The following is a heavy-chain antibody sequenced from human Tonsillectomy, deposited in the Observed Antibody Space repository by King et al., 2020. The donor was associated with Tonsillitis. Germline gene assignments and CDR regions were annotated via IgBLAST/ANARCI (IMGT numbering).Heavy chain of an antibody. CDR1: GYTFISYG. D-gene: IGHD5-12*01. V-gene: IGHV1-18*04. CDR2: INSYNGNT. CDR3: ARDSGYDWFGVDY. J-gene: IGHJ4*02. Sequence: QLVQSGAEVKKPGASVKVSCKASGYTFISYGISWVRQAPGKGLEWMGWINSYNGNTKYAQKLQGRLTMTTDTSTSTAYMDLRSLRSDDTAVYYCARDSGYDWFGVDYWGQGTLVTVSS.